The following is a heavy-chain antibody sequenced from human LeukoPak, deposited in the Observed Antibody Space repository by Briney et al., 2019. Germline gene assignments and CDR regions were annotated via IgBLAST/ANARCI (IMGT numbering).Heavy chain of an antibody. CDR1: GFTFSRYG. CDR2: IWYDGSNK. D-gene: IGHD5-24*01. CDR3: TRVGYIDEGIDY. J-gene: IGHJ4*02. V-gene: IGHV3-33*01. Sequence: GRSLRLSCAASGFTFSRYGMHWVRQAPGKGLEWVAVIWYDGSNKYYADSVKGRFTISRDNSKNTLYLQMNSLRAEDTAIYYCTRVGYIDEGIDYWGQGTLVTVSS.